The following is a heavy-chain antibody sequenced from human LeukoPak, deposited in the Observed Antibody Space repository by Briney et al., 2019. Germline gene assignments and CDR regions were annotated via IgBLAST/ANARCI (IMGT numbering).Heavy chain of an antibody. CDR2: ISSSSSYI. CDR1: GFTFSSYS. CDR3: ARAKPLTTADY. J-gene: IGHJ4*02. V-gene: IGHV3-21*01. D-gene: IGHD4-17*01. Sequence: GGSLRLSCAASGFTFSSYSMNWVRQAPGKGLEWVSSISSSSSYIYYADSVKGRFTISRDNAKNSLYLQMNSLGAEDTAVYYCARAKPLTTADYWGQGTLVTVSS.